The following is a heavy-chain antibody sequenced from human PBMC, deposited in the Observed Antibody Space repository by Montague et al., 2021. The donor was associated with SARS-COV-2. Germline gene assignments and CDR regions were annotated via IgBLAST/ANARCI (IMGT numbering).Heavy chain of an antibody. V-gene: IGHV4-34*01. J-gene: IGHJ5*02. CDR2: INHRGTT. CDR1: GGSLSGYY. D-gene: IGHD3-3*01. CDR3: VRGPAMKSYYDFWSGPKWFDP. Sequence: SETLSLTCTVSGGSLSGYYWSWIRQPPGKGLEWIGEINHRGTTNDNPSLKSRVALSLDTSRNQFSLNLNSVTAADTAVYYCVRGPAMKSYYDFWSGPKWFDPWGQGNLVTVSS.